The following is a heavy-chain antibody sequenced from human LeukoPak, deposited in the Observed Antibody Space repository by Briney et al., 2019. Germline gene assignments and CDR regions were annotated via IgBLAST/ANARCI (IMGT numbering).Heavy chain of an antibody. CDR3: AREDRGGFDY. CDR1: GFTFDDYA. V-gene: IGHV3-21*01. J-gene: IGHJ4*02. Sequence: GRSLRLSCAASGFTFDDYAMHWVRQAPGKGLEWVSSISSSSSYIYYADSVKGRFTISRDNAKNSLYLQMNSLRAEDTAVYYCAREDRGGFDYWGQGTLVTVSS. CDR2: ISSSSSYI. D-gene: IGHD3-10*01.